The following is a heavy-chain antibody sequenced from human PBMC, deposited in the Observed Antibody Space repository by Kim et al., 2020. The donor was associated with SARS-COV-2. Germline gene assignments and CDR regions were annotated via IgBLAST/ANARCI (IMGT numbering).Heavy chain of an antibody. Sequence: SETLSLTCAVYGGSFSGYYWSWIRQPPGKGLEWIGEINHSGSTNYNPSLKSRVTISVDTSKNQFSLKLSSVTAADTAVYYCARWVGSSWQWWFDPWGQGTLVTVSS. CDR2: INHSGST. J-gene: IGHJ5*02. D-gene: IGHD6-13*01. V-gene: IGHV4-34*01. CDR3: ARWVGSSWQWWFDP. CDR1: GGSFSGYY.